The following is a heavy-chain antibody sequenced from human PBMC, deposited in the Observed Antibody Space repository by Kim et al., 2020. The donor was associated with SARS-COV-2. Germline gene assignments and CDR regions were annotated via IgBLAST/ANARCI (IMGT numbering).Heavy chain of an antibody. Sequence: GGSLRLSCAASGFTFSDHAMHWIRQAPGKGLEYISVINSRGDRTYYAESVKGRFTISRDNSKNTLYLQMGSLRPDDMGVYFFAGFFTSYLDSGDDAVDYWSQGTLVTVS. V-gene: IGHV3-64*02. CDR1: GFTFSDHA. D-gene: IGHD4-17*01. CDR3: AGFFTSYLDSGDDAVDY. CDR2: INSRGDRT. J-gene: IGHJ4*02.